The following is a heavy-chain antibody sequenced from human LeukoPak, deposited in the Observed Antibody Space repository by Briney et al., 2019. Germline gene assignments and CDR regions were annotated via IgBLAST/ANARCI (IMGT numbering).Heavy chain of an antibody. D-gene: IGHD6-13*01. CDR1: GGSFSGYY. J-gene: IGHJ5*02. Sequence: PSETLSLTCAVYGGSFSGYYWSWIRQPPGKGLEWIGEINHSGSTNYNPSLKSGVTISVDTSKNQFSLKLSSVTAADTAVYYCARAPAAGDDWFDPWGQGTLVTVSS. CDR3: ARAPAAGDDWFDP. CDR2: INHSGST. V-gene: IGHV4-34*01.